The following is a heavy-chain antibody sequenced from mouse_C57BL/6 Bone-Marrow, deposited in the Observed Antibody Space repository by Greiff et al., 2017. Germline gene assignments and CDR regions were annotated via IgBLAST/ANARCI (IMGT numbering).Heavy chain of an antibody. CDR2: IDPSASYT. J-gene: IGHJ2*01. Sequence: QVQLQQPGAELVRPGTSVKLSCKASGYTFTSYWMHWVKQRPGQGLEWIGVIDPSASYTNYNQKFKGKATLTVDTSSSTAYMQLSSLTADDSAVYYCARGVGYWGQGTTLTVSS. CDR1: GYTFTSYW. CDR3: ARGVGY. V-gene: IGHV1-59*01.